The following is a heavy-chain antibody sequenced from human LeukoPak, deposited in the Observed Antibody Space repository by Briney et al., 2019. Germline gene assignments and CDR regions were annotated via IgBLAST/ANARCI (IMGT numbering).Heavy chain of an antibody. CDR3: ARASDIDYSNYGRLDP. CDR2: INPNSGGT. D-gene: IGHD4-11*01. V-gene: IGHV1-2*02. CDR1: GYTFTGYY. J-gene: IGHJ5*02. Sequence: GASVKVSCKASGYTFTGYYMHWVRQAPGQGLEWMGWINPNSGGTNYAQKFQGRVTMTRDTSISTAYMELSRLRSDDTAVYYCARASDIDYSNYGRLDPWGQGTLVTVSS.